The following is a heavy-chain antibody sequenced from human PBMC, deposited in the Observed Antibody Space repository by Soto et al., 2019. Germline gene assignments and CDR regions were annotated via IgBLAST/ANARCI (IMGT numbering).Heavy chain of an antibody. CDR2: ISHDGSNK. V-gene: IGHV3-30*18. J-gene: IGHJ6*02. D-gene: IGHD6-13*01. Sequence: QVQLVESGGGVVQPGRSLRLSCAASGFTFSSYGMHWVRQAPGKGLEWVAVISHDGSNKYYADSVKGRFTISRDNSKNTLYLQMNSLRAEDTAVYYCAKAKYSSSWYSYGMDVWAKGPRSPSP. CDR3: AKAKYSSSWYSYGMDV. CDR1: GFTFSSYG.